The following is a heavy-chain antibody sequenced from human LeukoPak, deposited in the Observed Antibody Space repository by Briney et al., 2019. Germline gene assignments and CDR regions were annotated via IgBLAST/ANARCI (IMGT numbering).Heavy chain of an antibody. V-gene: IGHV3-66*01. CDR2: IYSGGST. CDR3: ARDLIYSYGAIDAFDI. Sequence: GGSLRLSCAASGFTVSSNYMSWVRQAPGKGLEWVSVIYSGGSTYYADSVKGRFTISRDNSKNTLYLQMNSLRAEDTAVYYCARDLIYSYGAIDAFDIWGQGTMATVSS. CDR1: GFTVSSNY. D-gene: IGHD5-18*01. J-gene: IGHJ3*02.